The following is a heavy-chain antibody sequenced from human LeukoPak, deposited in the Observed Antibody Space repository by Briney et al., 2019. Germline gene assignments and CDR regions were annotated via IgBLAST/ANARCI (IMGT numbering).Heavy chain of an antibody. V-gene: IGHV3-74*01. Sequence: PGGSLRLSGVVSGFTLSKYWMHWARQAPGKRLVWLSRINPSGSTTSYADSVKGRFTISRDNAKNTVYLQMNSLRAEDTAVYYCARLFIDETHNNYWGQGTLVTVSS. CDR2: INPSGSTT. D-gene: IGHD3-10*02. CDR3: ARLFIDETHNNY. CDR1: GFTLSKYW. J-gene: IGHJ4*02.